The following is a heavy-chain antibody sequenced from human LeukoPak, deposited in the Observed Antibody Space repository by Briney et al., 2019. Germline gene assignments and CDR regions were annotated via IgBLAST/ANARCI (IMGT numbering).Heavy chain of an antibody. V-gene: IGHV3-15*01. CDR3: TTDLYYDFWSGPPAGSDY. Sequence: GGSLRLSCAASGFTFSNAWMSWVRQAPGKGLEWVGRIKSKTDGGTTDYAAPVKGRFTISRDDSKNTLYLQMNSLKTEDTAVYYCTTDLYYDFWSGPPAGSDYWGQGTLVTVSS. CDR2: IKSKTDGGTT. CDR1: GFTFSNAW. J-gene: IGHJ4*02. D-gene: IGHD3-3*01.